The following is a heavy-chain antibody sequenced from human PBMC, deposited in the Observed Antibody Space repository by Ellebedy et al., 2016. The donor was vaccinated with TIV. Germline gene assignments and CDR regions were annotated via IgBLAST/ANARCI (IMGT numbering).Heavy chain of an antibody. CDR1: GDSIDYSPYS. Sequence: MPGGSLRLSCTVSGDSIDYSPYSWGWIRQSPGQGLEWIGASKYSGSTQYNPSLKSRVTISVDPSKSHFSLRLSSVTAAHTAVYFCARLVSGFYYAMDVWGQGTAVTVSS. CDR3: ARLVSGFYYAMDV. CDR2: SKYSGST. V-gene: IGHV4-39*02. D-gene: IGHD2-21*01. J-gene: IGHJ6*02.